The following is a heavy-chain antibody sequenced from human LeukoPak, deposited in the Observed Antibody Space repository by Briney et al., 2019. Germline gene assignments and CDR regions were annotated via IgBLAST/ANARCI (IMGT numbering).Heavy chain of an antibody. CDR3: ARGADIVGATTGYYFDY. CDR2: ISSSSSYI. CDR1: GFTFSSYS. Sequence: GGSLRPSCAASGFTFSSYSMNWVRQAPGKGLEWVSSISSSSSYIYYADSVKGRFTISRDNAKNSLYLQMNSLRAEDTAVYYCARGADIVGATTGYYFDYWGQGTLVTVSS. V-gene: IGHV3-21*01. J-gene: IGHJ4*02. D-gene: IGHD1-26*01.